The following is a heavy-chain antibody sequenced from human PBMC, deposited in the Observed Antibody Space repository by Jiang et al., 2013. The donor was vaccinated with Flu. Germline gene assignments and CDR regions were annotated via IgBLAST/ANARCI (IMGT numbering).Heavy chain of an antibody. Sequence: VQLLESGGGVVQPGRSLRLSCAASGFTFSSYAMHWVRQAPGKGLEWVAVISYDGSNKYYADSVKGRFTISRDNSKNTLYLQMNSLRAEDTAVYYCARSPGSSGHNLDYWAREPWSPSPQ. CDR3: ARSPGSSGHNLDY. V-gene: IGHV3-30*01. J-gene: IGHJ4*02. CDR2: ISYDGSNK. CDR1: GFTFSSYA. D-gene: IGHD3-22*01.